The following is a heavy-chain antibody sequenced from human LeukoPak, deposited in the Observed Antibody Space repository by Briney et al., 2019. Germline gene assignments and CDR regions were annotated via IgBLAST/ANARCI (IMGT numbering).Heavy chain of an antibody. CDR1: GFTFSSYG. D-gene: IGHD6-13*01. V-gene: IGHV3-33*01. CDR2: IWYDGSNK. Sequence: PAGSLRLSCAASGFTFSSYGMHWVRQAPGKGLEWVAVIWYDGSNKYYADSVKGRFTISRDNSKNTLYLQMNSLRAEDTAVYYCARDAVYSSSWQYYWGQGTLVTVSS. J-gene: IGHJ4*02. CDR3: ARDAVYSSSWQYY.